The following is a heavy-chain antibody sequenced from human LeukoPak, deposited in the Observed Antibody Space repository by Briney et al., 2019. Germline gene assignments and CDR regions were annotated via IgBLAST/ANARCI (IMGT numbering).Heavy chain of an antibody. V-gene: IGHV4-39*01. J-gene: IGHJ4*02. D-gene: IGHD3-9*01. CDR2: IYYSGST. Sequence: SETLSLTCTVSGGSISSSSYYWGWIRQPPGKGLEWIGSIYYSGSTYYNPSLKSRVTISVDTSKNQFSLRLSSVTAADTAVYYCASYYDILTGYSESRFDYWGQGTLVTVSS. CDR1: GGSISSSSYY. CDR3: ASYYDILTGYSESRFDY.